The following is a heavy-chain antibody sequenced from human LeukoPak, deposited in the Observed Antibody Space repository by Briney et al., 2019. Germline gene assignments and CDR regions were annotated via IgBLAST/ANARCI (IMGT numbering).Heavy chain of an antibody. D-gene: IGHD6-19*01. CDR3: ARLGYNSGPGDF. V-gene: IGHV4-4*07. J-gene: IGHJ4*02. CDR2: IYISGST. Sequence: SETLSLTCTVSGASISDYFWSWIRQSAGKRLEWIGRIYISGSTDYNPSLKSRVTMSIDTSKNQFSLKLSSVTAADTAVYYCARLGYNSGPGDFWGQGTLVTVSS. CDR1: GASISDYF.